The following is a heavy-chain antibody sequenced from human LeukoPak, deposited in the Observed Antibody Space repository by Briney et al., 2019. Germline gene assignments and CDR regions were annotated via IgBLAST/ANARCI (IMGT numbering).Heavy chain of an antibody. V-gene: IGHV1-18*01. CDR3: GRGPFCSGATCYSQYFDY. D-gene: IGHD2-15*01. CDR2: ISAYNGDT. Sequence: ASVKVSRKASGYTFITYGISWVRQAPGQGLEWMGWISAYNGDTKYEQKLQGRVTMTTDTSTSTAYMELRSLRSDDTAVYYCGRGPFCSGATCYSQYFDYWGQGTLVTVSS. J-gene: IGHJ4*02. CDR1: GYTFITYG.